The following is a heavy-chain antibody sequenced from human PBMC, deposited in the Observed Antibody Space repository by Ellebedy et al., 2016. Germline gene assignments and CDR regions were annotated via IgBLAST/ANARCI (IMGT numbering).Heavy chain of an antibody. CDR1: GFTFSSYA. CDR2: ISGSGGST. D-gene: IGHD6-6*01. J-gene: IGHJ4*02. Sequence: GESLKISCAASGFTFSSYAMSWVRQAPGKGLEWVSAISGSGGSTYYADSVKGRFTISRDNSKNTLYLQMNSLRAEDTAVYYCARDPAFLIAAPTEVDYWGQGTLVTVSS. V-gene: IGHV3-23*01. CDR3: ARDPAFLIAAPTEVDY.